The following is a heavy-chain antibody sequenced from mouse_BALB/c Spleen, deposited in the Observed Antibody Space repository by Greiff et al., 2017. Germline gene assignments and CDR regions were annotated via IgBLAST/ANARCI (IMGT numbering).Heavy chain of an antibody. J-gene: IGHJ4*01. V-gene: IGHV2-2*02. CDR1: GFSLTSYG. CDR2: IWSGGST. Sequence: QVQLQQSGPGLVQPSQSLSITCTVSGFSLTSYGVHWVRQSPGKGLEWLGVIWSGGSTDYNAAFISRLSISKDNSKSQVFFKMNSLQANDTAIYYCARDSSGYEYYYAMDYWGQGTSVTVSS. D-gene: IGHD3-2*01. CDR3: ARDSSGYEYYYAMDY.